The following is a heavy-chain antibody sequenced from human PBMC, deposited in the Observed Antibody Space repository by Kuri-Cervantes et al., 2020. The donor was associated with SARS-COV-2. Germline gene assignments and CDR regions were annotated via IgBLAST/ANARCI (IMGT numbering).Heavy chain of an antibody. CDR1: GFTFSSYA. Sequence: GGSLRLSCAASGFTFSSYAMSWVRQAPGKGLEWVAGIGSYGVTTYYADSVKGRFAVSRDNSKNTLSLQMNSLRAEDTAVYYCGKEGGHNEIDYWGQGTLVTVSS. CDR2: IGSYGVTT. CDR3: GKEGGHNEIDY. J-gene: IGHJ4*02. D-gene: IGHD5-24*01. V-gene: IGHV3-23*01.